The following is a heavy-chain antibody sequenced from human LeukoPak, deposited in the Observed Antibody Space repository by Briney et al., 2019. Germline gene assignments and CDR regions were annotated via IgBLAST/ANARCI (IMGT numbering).Heavy chain of an antibody. J-gene: IGHJ6*03. CDR2: IIPIFGTA. CDR1: GGTFSSYA. Sequence: SVKVSCKASGGTFSSYAISWGRQAPGQGLEWMGGIIPIFGTANYAQKFQGRVTITTAESTSTAYMELSSLRSEDTAVYYCARKSSGWVLDYYYYMDVWGKGTTVTVSS. D-gene: IGHD6-19*01. CDR3: ARKSSGWVLDYYYYMDV. V-gene: IGHV1-69*05.